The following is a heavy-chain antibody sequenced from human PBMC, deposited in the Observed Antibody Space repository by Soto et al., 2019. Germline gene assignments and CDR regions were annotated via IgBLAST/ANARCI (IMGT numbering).Heavy chain of an antibody. CDR3: ARAFPFGGGDSFYFDY. J-gene: IGHJ4*02. CDR2: IYYSGST. Sequence: QVQLQESGPGLVKPSQTLSLTCTVSGGSISSGGYYWSWIRQHPGKGLEWIGYIYYSGSTYYNTSLKSRVTISVDTSKNQFSLKLSSVTAADTAVYYCARAFPFGGGDSFYFDYWGQGTLVTVSS. D-gene: IGHD2-21*02. V-gene: IGHV4-31*03. CDR1: GGSISSGGYY.